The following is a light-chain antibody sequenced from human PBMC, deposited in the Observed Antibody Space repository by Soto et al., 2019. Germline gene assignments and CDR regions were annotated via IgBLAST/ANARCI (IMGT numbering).Light chain of an antibody. CDR2: EVN. CDR3: NSFTTSSAYV. CDR1: SSDIGSYNR. J-gene: IGLJ1*01. V-gene: IGLV2-18*02. Sequence: QSVLTQPASVSGSPGQAITISCTGTSSDIGSYNRVSWYQQPPGTAPKLIIYEVNNRPSGAPDRFSGSKSGNTASLTISELQAEDEADYYCNSFTTSSAYVFGTGTKVTVL.